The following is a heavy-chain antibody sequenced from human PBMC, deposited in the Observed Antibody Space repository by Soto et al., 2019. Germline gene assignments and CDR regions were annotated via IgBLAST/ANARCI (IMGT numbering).Heavy chain of an antibody. J-gene: IGHJ6*02. V-gene: IGHV4-4*02. Sequence: PSETLSLTCAVSSGSIDNVYWWSWVRQPPGKGLEWIGETSYGGITNYNPSLKGRVTISIDTSKNQFSLKLSSVTAADTAVYYCARYKSNYYYGMDVWGQGTTVTVSS. CDR3: ARYKSNYYYGMDV. D-gene: IGHD1-20*01. CDR2: TSYGGIT. CDR1: SGSIDNVYW.